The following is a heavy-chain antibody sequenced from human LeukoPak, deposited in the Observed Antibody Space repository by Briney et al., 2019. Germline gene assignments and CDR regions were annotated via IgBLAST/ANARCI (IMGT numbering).Heavy chain of an antibody. CDR1: GYSISSGYY. D-gene: IGHD2-2*01. V-gene: IGHV4-38-2*02. J-gene: IGHJ4*02. CDR3: ARRPYCSSTSCYRPFDY. Sequence: SETLSLTCTVSGYSISSGYYWGWIRQPPGKGLEWIGSIYHSGSTYYNPSLKSRVTISVDTSKNQFSLKLSSVTAADTAVYYCARRPYCSSTSCYRPFDYWGQGTLVTVSS. CDR2: IYHSGST.